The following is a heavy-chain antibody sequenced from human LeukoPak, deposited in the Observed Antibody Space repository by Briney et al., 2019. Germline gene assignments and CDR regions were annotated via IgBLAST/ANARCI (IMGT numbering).Heavy chain of an antibody. J-gene: IGHJ5*02. Sequence: GGSLRLSCAASGFTFSSYAMHWVRQAPGKGLEWVAVISYDGGNKYYADSVKGRFTISRDNSKNTLYLQMNSLRAEDTAVYYCARGGIAAPVTPWGQGTLVTVSS. CDR3: ARGGIAAPVTP. CDR2: ISYDGGNK. CDR1: GFTFSSYA. V-gene: IGHV3-30*04. D-gene: IGHD6-13*01.